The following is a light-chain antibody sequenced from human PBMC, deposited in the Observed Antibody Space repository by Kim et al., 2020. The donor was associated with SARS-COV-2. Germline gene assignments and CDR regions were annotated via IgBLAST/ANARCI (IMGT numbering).Light chain of an antibody. Sequence: EITMTQSPATLSVSPGESATLSCRASQSVASNLAWYQQRPGQAPRLLIYGASTRATGIPARFSGSGSGTEFTLTISSLQSEDFALYYCQQYNAWPTFGQGTKVDIK. CDR2: GAS. J-gene: IGKJ1*01. CDR3: QQYNAWPT. CDR1: QSVASN. V-gene: IGKV3-15*01.